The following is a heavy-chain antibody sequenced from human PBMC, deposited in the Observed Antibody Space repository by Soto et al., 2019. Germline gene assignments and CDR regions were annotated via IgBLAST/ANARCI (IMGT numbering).Heavy chain of an antibody. V-gene: IGHV3-23*01. Sequence: PCGSLGLACVASGNTFWSRAISGVRQAPGEGLEWVSTITDTGGDTKYSDSVRGRFTMSRDNSRKTLYLQMNNLRVEDSALYYCARGSTDSYPGSRIFDFWGRGTLVTGS. CDR2: ITDTGGDT. J-gene: IGHJ4*02. D-gene: IGHD3-10*01. CDR1: GNTFWSRA. CDR3: ARGSTDSYPGSRIFDF.